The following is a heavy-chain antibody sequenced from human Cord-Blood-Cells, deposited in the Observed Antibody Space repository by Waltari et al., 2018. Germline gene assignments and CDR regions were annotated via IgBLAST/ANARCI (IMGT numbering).Heavy chain of an antibody. J-gene: IGHJ6*03. Sequence: QVQLVQSGAEVKKPGASVKVSCKASGYTFTSYDINWVRQATGQGLEWMGWMNPNSGNTGYAQKFQGRVTITRNTSISTAYMELSSLRSEDTAVYYCARGPGYSSSWYYYYYYYMDVWGKGTTVTVSS. CDR3: ARGPGYSSSWYYYYYYYMDV. CDR2: MNPNSGNT. CDR1: GYTFTSYD. V-gene: IGHV1-8*03. D-gene: IGHD6-13*01.